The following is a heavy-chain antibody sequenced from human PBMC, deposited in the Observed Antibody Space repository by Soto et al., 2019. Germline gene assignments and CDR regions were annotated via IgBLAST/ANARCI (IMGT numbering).Heavy chain of an antibody. CDR1: GDSINNYY. CDR3: AKYRRTEAEGFTLDY. CDR2: IYYTGST. Sequence: SETLSLTCTVSGDSINNYYWSWIRQPPGKRLEWIGYIYYTGSTTYNPSLESRVTMSVDTSKNQFSLKLSSVNAADTAVSYCAKYRRTEAEGFTLDYWGRGTLVTVSS. J-gene: IGHJ4*02. D-gene: IGHD6-13*01. V-gene: IGHV4-59*12.